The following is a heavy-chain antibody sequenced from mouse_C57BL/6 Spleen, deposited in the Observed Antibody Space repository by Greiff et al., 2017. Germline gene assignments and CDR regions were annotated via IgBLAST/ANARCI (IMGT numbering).Heavy chain of an antibody. CDR1: GYTFTDYE. V-gene: IGHV1-15*01. J-gene: IGHJ2*01. CDR2: IDPATGGT. D-gene: IGHD1-1*01. CDR3: TRGAYYYGSSFDY. Sequence: VQLQQSGAELVRPGASVTLSCKASGYTFTDYEMHWVKQTPVHGLEWIGAIDPATGGTAYNQKFKGKAILTADKSSSTAYMELRSLTSEDSAVYYCTRGAYYYGSSFDYWGQGTTLTVSS.